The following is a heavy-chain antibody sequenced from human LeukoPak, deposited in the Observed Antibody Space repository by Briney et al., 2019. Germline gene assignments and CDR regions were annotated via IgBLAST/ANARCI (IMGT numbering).Heavy chain of an antibody. Sequence: ASVKVSCKASGYTFTGYYMHWVRQAPGQGLEWMGWINPNSGGTNYAQKFQGRVTMTRDTSISTAYMELSRLRSDDTAVYYCARASDWYNYHYYMDVWGKGTTVTVSS. V-gene: IGHV1-2*02. CDR1: GYTFTGYY. D-gene: IGHD3-9*01. CDR2: INPNSGGT. CDR3: ARASDWYNYHYYMDV. J-gene: IGHJ6*03.